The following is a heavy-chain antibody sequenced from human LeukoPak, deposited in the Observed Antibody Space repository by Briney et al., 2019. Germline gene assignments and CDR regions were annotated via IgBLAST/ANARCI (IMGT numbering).Heavy chain of an antibody. V-gene: IGHV4-39*01. D-gene: IGHD1-20*01. CDR2: IYYSGST. J-gene: IGHJ4*02. Sequence: SETLSLTCTVSGGSISSSSYYWCWIRQHPGKGLEWIGSIYYSGSTYYDPSLKSRVTISVDTSKNQFSLKLSSVTAADTAVYYCARGRYNWNYWGQGILVTVSS. CDR1: GGSISSSSYY. CDR3: ARGRYNWNY.